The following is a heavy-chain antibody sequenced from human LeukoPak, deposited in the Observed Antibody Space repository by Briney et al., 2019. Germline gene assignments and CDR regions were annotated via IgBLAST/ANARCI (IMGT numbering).Heavy chain of an antibody. CDR3: ARDNPPYCNGGSCYSY. CDR1: GGTFSSYA. Sequence: AVTVSCKASGGTFSSYAISWVRQAPGQGLEWMGRIIPILGVANYAQNLQGRVTVTADEYTGTAYMELSRLRSEDTDIYYCARDNPPYCNGGSCYSYWGQGTLVTVSS. D-gene: IGHD2-15*01. J-gene: IGHJ4*02. V-gene: IGHV1-69*04. CDR2: IIPILGVA.